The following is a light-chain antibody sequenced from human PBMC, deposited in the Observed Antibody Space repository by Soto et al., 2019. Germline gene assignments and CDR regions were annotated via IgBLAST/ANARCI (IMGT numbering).Light chain of an antibody. V-gene: IGKV3-11*01. CDR1: QSVSSY. CDR3: QQRSNWPPAT. Sequence: EIVLTQSPATLSLSPGESATLSCRASQSVSSYLAWYQQKPGQAPRLLIYDASNRATGIPARFSGSGSGTDFTLNISSLAPEDFAVYYCQQRSNWPPATFGQGTKLEIK. J-gene: IGKJ2*01. CDR2: DAS.